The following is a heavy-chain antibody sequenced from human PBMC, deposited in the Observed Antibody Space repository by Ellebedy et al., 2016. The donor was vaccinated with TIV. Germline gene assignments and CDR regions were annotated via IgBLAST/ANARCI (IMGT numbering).Heavy chain of an antibody. CDR3: ARDLNQLLRYFDWCLDY. CDR1: GFTFDDYG. D-gene: IGHD3-9*01. Sequence: GGSLRLSXAASGFTFDDYGMSWVRQAPGKGLEWVSGINWNGGSTGYADSVKGRFTISRDNAKNSLYLQMNSLRAEDTALYYCARDLNQLLRYFDWCLDYWGQGTLVTVSS. CDR2: INWNGGST. V-gene: IGHV3-20*03. J-gene: IGHJ4*02.